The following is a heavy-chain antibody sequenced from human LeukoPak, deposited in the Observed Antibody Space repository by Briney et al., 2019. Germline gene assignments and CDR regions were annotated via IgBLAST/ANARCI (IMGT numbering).Heavy chain of an antibody. CDR3: ASIRGFGGSNYFDY. D-gene: IGHD3-16*01. J-gene: IGHJ4*02. CDR1: GYSISSGYY. Sequence: SETLSLTCTVSGYSISSGYYWGWIRQPPGKGLEWIGSIYHSGSTYYNPSLKSRVTISVDTSKNQFSLKLSSVTAADTAVYYCASIRGFGGSNYFDYWGQGTLVTVSS. V-gene: IGHV4-38-2*02. CDR2: IYHSGST.